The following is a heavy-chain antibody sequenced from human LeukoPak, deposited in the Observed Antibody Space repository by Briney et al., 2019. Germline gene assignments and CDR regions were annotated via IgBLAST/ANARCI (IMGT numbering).Heavy chain of an antibody. J-gene: IGHJ4*02. V-gene: IGHV4-31*03. Sequence: PSETLSLTCTVSGGSISSGGYYWSWIRQHPGKGLEWIGNIYYSGSTYYNPSLKSRVTISVDMSKNQFSLKLSSVTAADTAVYYCARSDYGGNSRFDYWGQGTLVTDSS. CDR1: GGSISSGGYY. CDR2: IYYSGST. D-gene: IGHD4-23*01. CDR3: ARSDYGGNSRFDY.